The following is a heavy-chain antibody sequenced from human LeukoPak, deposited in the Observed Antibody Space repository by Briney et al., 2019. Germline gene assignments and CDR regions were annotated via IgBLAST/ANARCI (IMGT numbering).Heavy chain of an antibody. CDR1: GGSVSSGSYY. Sequence: SETLSLTCTVSGGSVSSGSYYWSWIQQPPGKGLEWIGYIYYSGSTNYNPSLKSRVTISVDTSKNQFSLKLSSVTAADTAVYYCARDRISLQAFDYWGQGTLVTVSS. J-gene: IGHJ4*02. CDR2: IYYSGST. CDR3: ARDRISLQAFDY. V-gene: IGHV4-61*01. D-gene: IGHD2-15*01.